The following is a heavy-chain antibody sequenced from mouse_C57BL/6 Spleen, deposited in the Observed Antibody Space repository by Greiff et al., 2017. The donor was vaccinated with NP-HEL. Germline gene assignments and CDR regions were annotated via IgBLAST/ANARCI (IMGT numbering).Heavy chain of an antibody. J-gene: IGHJ2*01. V-gene: IGHV1-62-2*01. CDR3: ARHEGPSYYYGSGYYFDY. Sequence: VKLMESGAELVKPGASVKLSCKASGYTFTEYTIHWVKQRSGQGLEWVGWFYPGSGSIKYNEKFKDKATLTADTSSSPVYMELSRLTSEDSAVYFCARHEGPSYYYGSGYYFDYWGQGTTLTVSS. CDR2: FYPGSGSI. D-gene: IGHD1-1*01. CDR1: GYTFTEYT.